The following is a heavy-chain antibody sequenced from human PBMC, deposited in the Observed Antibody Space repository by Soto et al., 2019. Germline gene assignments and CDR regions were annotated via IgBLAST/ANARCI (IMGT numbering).Heavy chain of an antibody. J-gene: IGHJ4*02. CDR2: IIPILGIA. CDR3: ARSRGYFDWLLMIDY. D-gene: IGHD3-9*01. V-gene: IGHV1-69*02. CDR1: GGTFSSYT. Sequence: ASVKVSCKASGGTFSSYTISWVRQAPGQGLEWMGRIIPILGIANYAQKFQGRVTITADKSTSTAYMELSSLRSEDTAVYYCARSRGYFDWLLMIDYWGQGTLVTVSS.